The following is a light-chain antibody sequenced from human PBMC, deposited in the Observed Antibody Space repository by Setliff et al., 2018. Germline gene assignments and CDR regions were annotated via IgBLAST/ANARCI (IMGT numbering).Light chain of an antibody. V-gene: IGLV2-14*01. CDR2: EVS. CDR1: SSDVGYYNY. CDR3: SSYTSSSTRV. J-gene: IGLJ1*01. Sequence: QSVLAQPASVPGSPGQSITISCTGTSSDVGYYNYVSWYQQHPGKAPKLMIYEVSNRPSGVSNRFSGSKSGNTASLTISGLQAEDEADYYCSSYTSSSTRVFGTGTKAPS.